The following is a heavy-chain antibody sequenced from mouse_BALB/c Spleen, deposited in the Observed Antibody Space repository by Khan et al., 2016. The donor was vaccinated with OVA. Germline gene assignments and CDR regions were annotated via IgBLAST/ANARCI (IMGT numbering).Heavy chain of an antibody. CDR1: GFTFSTNG. J-gene: IGHJ3*01. D-gene: IGHD1-1*01. CDR3: ARLAYYYDSEGFAY. CDR2: VSTGGGYT. Sequence: EVKLVESGGDLVKPGGSLKLSCAASGFTFSTNGMSWVRQTPDKRLEWVATVSTGGGYTYYPDSVKGRFTISRDNAKNTLYLQMSSLKSEDTAMFYCARLAYYYDSEGFAYWGQGTLVTVSA. V-gene: IGHV5-6*01.